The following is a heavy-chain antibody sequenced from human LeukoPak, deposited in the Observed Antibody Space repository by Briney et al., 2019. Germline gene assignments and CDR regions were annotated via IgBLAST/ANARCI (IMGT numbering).Heavy chain of an antibody. CDR1: GYSISSAYY. V-gene: IGHV4-38-2*01. CDR3: ASYPQWFPPDY. J-gene: IGHJ4*02. CDR2: IYHSGST. Sequence: ASETLSLTCAVSGYSISSAYYWGWIRQPPGKGLEWIGSIYHSGSTYYNPPLKSRITISIDTSKNQFSLKLSSVTAADTAVYYCASYPQWFPPDYWGQGTLVTVSS. D-gene: IGHD3-22*01.